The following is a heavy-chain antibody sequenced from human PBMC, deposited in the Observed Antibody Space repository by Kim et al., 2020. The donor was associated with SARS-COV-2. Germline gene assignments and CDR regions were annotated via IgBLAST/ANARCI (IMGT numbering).Heavy chain of an antibody. CDR3: AGPRTTFLEWA. CDR1: GFTFSSYE. J-gene: IGHJ5*02. V-gene: IGHV3-48*03. D-gene: IGHD3-3*01. CDR2: ISSSGSTI. Sequence: GGSLRLSCAASGFTFSSYEMNWVRQAPGKGLEWVSYISSSGSTIYYADSVKGRFTISRDNAKNSLYLQMNSLRAEDTAVYYCAGPRTTFLEWALGQGTLVTVSS.